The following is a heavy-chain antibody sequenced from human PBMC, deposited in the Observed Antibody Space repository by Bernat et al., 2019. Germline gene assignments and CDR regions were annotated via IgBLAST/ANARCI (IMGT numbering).Heavy chain of an antibody. D-gene: IGHD3-3*01. V-gene: IGHV3-30*04. CDR3: ARVESTSSSYYFDY. J-gene: IGHJ4*02. CDR2: ISSDGSKD. Sequence: QVQLVESGGGVVQPGGSLRLSCAASGFTFSFYSMHWVRRAPGKGLEWVSVISSDGSKDYYADSVKGRFTISRDNSKNTMYLQMNSVRAEDTALYYCARVESTSSSYYFDYWGQGTLVTVSS. CDR1: GFTFSFYS.